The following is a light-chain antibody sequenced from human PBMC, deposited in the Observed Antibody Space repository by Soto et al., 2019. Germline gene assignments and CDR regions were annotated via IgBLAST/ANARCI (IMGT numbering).Light chain of an antibody. J-gene: IGLJ2*01. CDR1: SSDFGNYNL. CDR3: SSYTSSSTVV. Sequence: QSVLTQPASVSGSPGQSITISCTGTSSDFGNYNLVSWYQQHPGKVPKLIIYEVINRPSGVSNRFSGSKSGNTASLTISGLQAEDEADYYCSSYTSSSTVVFGGGTKLTVL. CDR2: EVI. V-gene: IGLV2-14*02.